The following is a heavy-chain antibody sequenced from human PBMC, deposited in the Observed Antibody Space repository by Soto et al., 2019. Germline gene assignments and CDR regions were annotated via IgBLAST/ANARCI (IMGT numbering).Heavy chain of an antibody. D-gene: IGHD2-15*01. J-gene: IGHJ3*02. CDR3: ARQGSRAFDI. CDR2: IYYSGSA. Sequence: SETLSLTCTVSGGSISTSVYYWGWLRQPPGRGPEWMANIYYSGSAYYNPSLKSRVSTSVDTSKNQFSLKLRSVTAADTAVYYCARQGSRAFDIWGQGTMVTVSS. CDR1: GGSISTSVYY. V-gene: IGHV4-39*01.